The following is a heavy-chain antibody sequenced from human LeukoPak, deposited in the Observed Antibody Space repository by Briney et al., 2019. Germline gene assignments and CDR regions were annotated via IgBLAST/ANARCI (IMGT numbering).Heavy chain of an antibody. V-gene: IGHV3-48*04. CDR3: ASRSENSDYYYYMDV. D-gene: IGHD3-3*01. CDR1: GFTLSSYS. Sequence: GGSLRLSCAASGFTLSSYSMNWVRQAPGKGLEWVSYISSSGKTIYYADSVKGRFTISRDNAKNSLYLQMNILRAEDTAVYYCASRSENSDYYYYMDVWGKGTTVTISS. CDR2: ISSSGKTI. J-gene: IGHJ6*03.